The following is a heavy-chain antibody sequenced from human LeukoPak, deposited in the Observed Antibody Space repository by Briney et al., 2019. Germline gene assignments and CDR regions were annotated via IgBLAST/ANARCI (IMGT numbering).Heavy chain of an antibody. Sequence: GSLRLSCEASGFTFSSYAMTWVRQAPGKGLEWVSGIRAGAYRAYYADSVRGRFTVSRDNSRNTLYLQMGSLTDEDTAVYYCAKNKGSESYSDFDYWGQGTLVTVSS. CDR3: AKNKGSESYSDFDY. CDR1: GFTFSSYA. D-gene: IGHD3-10*01. V-gene: IGHV3-23*01. CDR2: IRAGAYRA. J-gene: IGHJ4*02.